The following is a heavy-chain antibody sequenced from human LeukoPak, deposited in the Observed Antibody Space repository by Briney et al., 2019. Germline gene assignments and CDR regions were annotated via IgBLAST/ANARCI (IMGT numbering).Heavy chain of an antibody. J-gene: IGHJ4*02. Sequence: PGRSLRLSCAASGFTFSSYAMHWVRQAPGKGLEWVAVISYDGSNKYYADSVKGRFTISRDNSKNTLYLQMNSLRAVGTAVYYCARDLDIVVVPAALDYWGQGTLVTVSS. CDR1: GFTFSSYA. CDR2: ISYDGSNK. D-gene: IGHD2-2*01. CDR3: ARDLDIVVVPAALDY. V-gene: IGHV3-30*04.